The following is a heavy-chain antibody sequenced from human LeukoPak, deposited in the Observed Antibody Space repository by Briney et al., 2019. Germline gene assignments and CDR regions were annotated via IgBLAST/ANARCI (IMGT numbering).Heavy chain of an antibody. V-gene: IGHV3-48*01. Sequence: GGSLRLSCAASGFTFSIYSVKWVRQAPGKGLEWVSYISSSSSTIYYADPVKGRFTISRDNAKNSLYLQMNSLRAEDTAVYYCARDWSGDYWGQGTLVTVSS. CDR1: GFTFSIYS. D-gene: IGHD2-8*02. CDR3: ARDWSGDY. J-gene: IGHJ4*02. CDR2: ISSSSSTI.